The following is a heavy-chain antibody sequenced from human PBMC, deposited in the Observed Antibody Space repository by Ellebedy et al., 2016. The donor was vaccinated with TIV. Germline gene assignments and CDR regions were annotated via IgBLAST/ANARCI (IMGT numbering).Heavy chain of an antibody. V-gene: IGHV7-4-1*02. CDR1: GYTFASYG. D-gene: IGHD7-27*01. CDR3: ARTGIWGNAFDI. Sequence: AASVKVSCKASGYTFASYGVSCVRQPPGQGLEWMGWINTNSGNPTYAQAFTGRIVFSLDTSVSTAYLQISSLRAEDSAVYYCARTGIWGNAFDIWGQGTMVTVSS. CDR2: INTNSGNP. J-gene: IGHJ3*02.